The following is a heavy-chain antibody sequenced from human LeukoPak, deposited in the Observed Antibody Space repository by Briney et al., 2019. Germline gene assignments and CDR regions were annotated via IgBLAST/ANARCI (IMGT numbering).Heavy chain of an antibody. CDR1: GFTFDNYR. J-gene: IGHJ3*02. V-gene: IGHV3-33*08. Sequence: PGGSLRLSCAASGFTFDNYRMSWVRQAPGKGLEWVAVIWYDGSNKYYADSVKGRFTISRDNSKNTLYLQMNSLRAEDTAVYYCARGRDFWSGPYHDAFDIWGQGTMVTVSS. CDR2: IWYDGSNK. D-gene: IGHD3-3*01. CDR3: ARGRDFWSGPYHDAFDI.